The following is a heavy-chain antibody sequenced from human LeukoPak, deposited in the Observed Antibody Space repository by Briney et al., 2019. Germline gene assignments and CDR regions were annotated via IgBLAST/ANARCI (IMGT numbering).Heavy chain of an antibody. D-gene: IGHD2-21*01. CDR1: GGSISSTIYY. CDR3: ARPPLL. V-gene: IGHV4-39*01. J-gene: IGHJ4*02. CDR2: SSYSGNT. Sequence: PSETLSLTCTVSGGSISSTIYYWAWTRQPPGKGLEWIGSSSYSGNTFYNSSLTSRVSISEDTSKNQFSLKLTSVTAADTAVYYCARPPLLWGQGILVTVSS.